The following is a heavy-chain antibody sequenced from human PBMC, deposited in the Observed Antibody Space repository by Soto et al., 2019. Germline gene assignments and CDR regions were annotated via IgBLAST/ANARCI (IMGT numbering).Heavy chain of an antibody. Sequence: PSETLSLTCAVYGGSFSGYYWSWIRQPPGKGLEWIGEINHSGSTNYNPSLKSRVTISVDTSKNQFSLKLSSVTAADTAVYYCARGRDSSSWYVQHWGQG. CDR2: INHSGST. V-gene: IGHV4-34*01. CDR1: GGSFSGYY. D-gene: IGHD6-13*01. J-gene: IGHJ1*01. CDR3: ARGRDSSSWYVQH.